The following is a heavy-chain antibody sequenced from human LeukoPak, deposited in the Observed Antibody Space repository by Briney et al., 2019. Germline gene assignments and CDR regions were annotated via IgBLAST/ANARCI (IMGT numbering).Heavy chain of an antibody. CDR3: ARGLNWKYGWFDP. J-gene: IGHJ5*02. D-gene: IGHD1-7*01. Sequence: GGSLRLSCAASGFTFSSYSMNWVRQAPGKGLEWVSSISSSSSYIYYADSVKGRFTISRDNAKNSLCLQMNSLRAEDTAVYYCARGLNWKYGWFDPWGQGTLVTVSS. CDR2: ISSSSSYI. V-gene: IGHV3-21*01. CDR1: GFTFSSYS.